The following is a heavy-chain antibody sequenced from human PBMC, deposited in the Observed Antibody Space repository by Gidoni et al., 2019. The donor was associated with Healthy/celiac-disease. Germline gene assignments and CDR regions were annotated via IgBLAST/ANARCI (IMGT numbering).Heavy chain of an antibody. CDR2: ISSSSSTI. Sequence: EVQLVESGGGLVQPGGSLRLSCSASGFTFRSYRMNWVRQAPGKGLEWVSYISSSSSTIYYADSVKGRFTISRDNAKNSLYLQMNSLRDEDTAVYYCARDSGYCSSTSCPYPDAFDIWGQGTMVTVSS. CDR1: GFTFRSYR. D-gene: IGHD2-2*01. CDR3: ARDSGYCSSTSCPYPDAFDI. J-gene: IGHJ3*02. V-gene: IGHV3-48*02.